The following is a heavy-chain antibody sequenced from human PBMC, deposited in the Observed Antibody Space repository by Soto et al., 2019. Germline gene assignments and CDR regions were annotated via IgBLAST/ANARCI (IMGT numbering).Heavy chain of an antibody. V-gene: IGHV4-59*08. J-gene: IGHJ4*02. CDR3: ARHVVYSGYDALDY. Sequence: SETLSLTCTVSGGSISSYYWSWIRQPPGKGLEWIGYIYYSGSTNYNPSLKSRVTISVDTSKNQFSLKLSSVTAADTAVYYCARHVVYSGYDALDYWGQGTLVTVSS. CDR2: IYYSGST. CDR1: GGSISSYY. D-gene: IGHD5-12*01.